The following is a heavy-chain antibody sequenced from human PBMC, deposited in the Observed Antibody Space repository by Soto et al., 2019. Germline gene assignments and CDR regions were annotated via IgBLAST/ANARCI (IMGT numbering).Heavy chain of an antibody. Sequence: EVQLLESGGGLVQPGGSLRLSCAASGFTFSSYAMSWVRQAPGKGLEWVSAISGSGGSTYYADSVKGRFTISRDNSKYTLYLQMNSLTAEDTAVYYCAKVLSEIVLLLYFDYCGQGTLVTVSS. CDR3: AKVLSEIVLLLYFDY. D-gene: IGHD1-26*01. J-gene: IGHJ4*02. CDR1: GFTFSSYA. V-gene: IGHV3-23*01. CDR2: ISGSGGST.